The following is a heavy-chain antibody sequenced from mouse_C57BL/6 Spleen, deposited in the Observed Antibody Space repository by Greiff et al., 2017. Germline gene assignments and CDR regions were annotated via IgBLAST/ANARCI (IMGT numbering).Heavy chain of an antibody. D-gene: IGHD2-3*01. J-gene: IGHJ4*01. CDR3: EIYDGYPYAMDY. V-gene: IGHV5-9*01. CDR2: ISGGGGNT. Sequence: EVQLVESGGGLVKPGGSLKLSCAASGFTFSSYTMSWVRQTPEKRLEWVATISGGGGNTYYPDSVKGRFTISRDNAKNTLYLQMSSLRSEDTALYYCEIYDGYPYAMDYWGQGTSVTVSS. CDR1: GFTFSSYT.